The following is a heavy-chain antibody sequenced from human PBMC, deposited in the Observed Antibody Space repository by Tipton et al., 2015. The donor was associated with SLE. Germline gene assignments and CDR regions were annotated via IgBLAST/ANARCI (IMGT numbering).Heavy chain of an antibody. CDR1: GLTFSIYW. CDR2: INKDGSET. Sequence: SLRLSCAASGLTFSIYWMSWVRQAQGKGLEWVANINKDGSETYYVDSVKGRFTISRDNAKNSLYLQMNSLRAEDTAVYYCATTHRGWGQGTLVTVSS. CDR3: ATTHRG. V-gene: IGHV3-7*01. J-gene: IGHJ4*02.